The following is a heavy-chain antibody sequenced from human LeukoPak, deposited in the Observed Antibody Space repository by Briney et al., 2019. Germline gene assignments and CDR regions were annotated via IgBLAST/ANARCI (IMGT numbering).Heavy chain of an antibody. Sequence: GGSLRLSCAASGFTLSDYYMSWIRQAPGKGLEWISYISSSGSIIYYADSAKGRFTISRDNAENALYLQMNSLRAEDTAMYYCARDYYLFDIWGQGTMVTVSS. V-gene: IGHV3-11*01. CDR2: ISSSGSII. J-gene: IGHJ3*02. CDR3: ARDYYLFDI. CDR1: GFTLSDYY. D-gene: IGHD3-22*01.